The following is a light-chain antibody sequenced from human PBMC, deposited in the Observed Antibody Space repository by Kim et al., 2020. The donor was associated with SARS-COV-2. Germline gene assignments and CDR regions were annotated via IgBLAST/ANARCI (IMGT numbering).Light chain of an antibody. Sequence: ELMMTQSPATLSVSPGERATLSCRASQNVNTYLAWYQHKPGQAPRLLIYGASTTASGVPARFSGSASGTDFTLTINNVQSEDFAVYYCQQYYNWPLTFGGGTKVDIK. CDR1: QNVNTY. J-gene: IGKJ4*01. V-gene: IGKV3-15*01. CDR2: GAS. CDR3: QQYYNWPLT.